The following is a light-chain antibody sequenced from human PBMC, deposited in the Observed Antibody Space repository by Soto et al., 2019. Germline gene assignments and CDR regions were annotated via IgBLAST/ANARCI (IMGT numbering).Light chain of an antibody. CDR3: QRYYNAPFT. CDR1: QGIKNY. J-gene: IGKJ4*01. CDR2: AAS. V-gene: IGKV1-27*01. Sequence: DIQVTQHPSSLSASVGDRVTITCRASQGIKNYLAWYQQKPGETPKLLIYAASTLESGIPPRFSGSGSGTDFTLTINNLQPADVATYYCQRYYNAPFTFGGGTKVEIK.